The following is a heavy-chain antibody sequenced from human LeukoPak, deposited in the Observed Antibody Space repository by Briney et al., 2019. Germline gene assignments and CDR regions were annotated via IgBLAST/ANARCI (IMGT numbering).Heavy chain of an antibody. CDR3: AKERSRPGYSSSWYVPFDY. J-gene: IGHJ4*02. V-gene: IGHV3-30*02. CDR2: IRYDGSNK. CDR1: GFTFSSYG. Sequence: PGGSLRLSCAASGFTFSSYGMPWVRQAPGKGLEWVAFIRYDGSNKYYADSVKGRFTISRDNSKNTLYLQMSSLRAEDTAVYYCAKERSRPGYSSSWYVPFDYWGQGTLVTVSS. D-gene: IGHD6-13*01.